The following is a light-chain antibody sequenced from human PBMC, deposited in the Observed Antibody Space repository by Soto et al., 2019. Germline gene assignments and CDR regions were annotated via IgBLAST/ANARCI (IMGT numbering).Light chain of an antibody. V-gene: IGLV2-14*03. CDR3: SSYTSNNTRV. Sequence: QSALTQPASVSGSPGRSITISCTGTNSDVGGYNYVSWYQQHPGKAPKLMIYDVSNRPSGVSNRFSGSKSGNTASLTISGLQAEDEADYYCSSYTSNNTRVFGGGTKLTVL. CDR1: NSDVGGYNY. J-gene: IGLJ2*01. CDR2: DVS.